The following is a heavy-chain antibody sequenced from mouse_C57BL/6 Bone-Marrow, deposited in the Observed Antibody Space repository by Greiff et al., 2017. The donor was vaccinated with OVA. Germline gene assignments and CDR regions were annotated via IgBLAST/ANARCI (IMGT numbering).Heavy chain of an antibody. CDR2: IHPNSGST. J-gene: IGHJ1*03. Sequence: QVHVKHPGAELVKPGASVKLSCKTSGYTFTSYWMHWVKQRPGQGLEWIGMIHPNSGSTNYNEKFKSKATLTVDKSSSTAYMQLSSLTSEDSAVYYCARGGFYYSNYVGWYFDVWGTGTTVTVSS. CDR3: ARGGFYYSNYVGWYFDV. D-gene: IGHD2-5*01. V-gene: IGHV1-64*01. CDR1: GYTFTSYW.